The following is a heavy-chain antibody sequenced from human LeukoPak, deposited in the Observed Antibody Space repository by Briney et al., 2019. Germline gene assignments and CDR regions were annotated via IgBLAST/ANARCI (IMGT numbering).Heavy chain of an antibody. CDR1: GGSISSGSYY. Sequence: PSETLSLTCTVSGGSISSGSYYWSWIRQPAGKGLEWIGRIYTSGSTNYNPSLKSRVTISVDTSKNQFSLKLSSVTAADTAVYYCARGGPIFGVVMSLYNWFDPWGQGTLVTVSS. CDR2: IYTSGST. D-gene: IGHD3-3*01. V-gene: IGHV4-61*02. CDR3: ARGGPIFGVVMSLYNWFDP. J-gene: IGHJ5*02.